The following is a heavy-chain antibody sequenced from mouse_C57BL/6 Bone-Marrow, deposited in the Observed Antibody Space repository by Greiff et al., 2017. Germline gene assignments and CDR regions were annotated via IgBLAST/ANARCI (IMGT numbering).Heavy chain of an antibody. CDR1: GFTFSSYG. J-gene: IGHJ3*01. D-gene: IGHD3-2*02. Sequence: DVKLVESGGDLVKPGGSLKLSCAASGFTFSSYGMSWVRQTPDKRLEWVATISSGGSYTYYPDSVKGRFTISRDNAKNPLYLQMSSLKSEDTAMYYCARLDSSGPFAYWGQGTLVTVSA. CDR3: ARLDSSGPFAY. V-gene: IGHV5-6*02. CDR2: ISSGGSYT.